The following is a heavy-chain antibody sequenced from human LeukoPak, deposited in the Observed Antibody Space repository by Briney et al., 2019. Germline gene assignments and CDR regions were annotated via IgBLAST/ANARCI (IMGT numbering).Heavy chain of an antibody. Sequence: GGSLRLSCSASGFTFRNFAISWVRQAPGKGLEWVSSIGGGDTHYADSVKGRFTISRDDSRSTVDLQMSSLRAEDTAVYSCAKDGQSFNSMYDYFDSWGQGTLVNVSS. CDR3: AKDGQSFNSMYDYFDS. V-gene: IGHV3-23*01. CDR2: IGGGDT. J-gene: IGHJ4*02. D-gene: IGHD2-8*01. CDR1: GFTFRNFA.